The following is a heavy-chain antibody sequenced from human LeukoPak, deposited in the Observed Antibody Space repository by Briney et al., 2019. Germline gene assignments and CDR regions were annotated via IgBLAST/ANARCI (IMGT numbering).Heavy chain of an antibody. Sequence: ASVKVSCKASGGTFSNYAINWVRQAPGPGLEWMGGIIPIFGTANYAQKFQGRVTITADESTSTVYMELSSLRSEDTAVYYCATGLPVGYYYYGMDVWGQGTTVTVSS. V-gene: IGHV1-69*13. J-gene: IGHJ6*02. CDR3: ATGLPVGYYYYGMDV. CDR2: IIPIFGTA. D-gene: IGHD1-26*01. CDR1: GGTFSNYA.